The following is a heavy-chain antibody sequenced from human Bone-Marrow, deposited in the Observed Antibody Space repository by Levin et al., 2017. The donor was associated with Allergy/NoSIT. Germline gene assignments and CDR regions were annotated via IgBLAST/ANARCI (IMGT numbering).Heavy chain of an antibody. Sequence: SETLSLTCAVYGGSLSGYYWSWIRQPPGKGLEWIGEINHSGSTTYNPSLKSRVTISVDTSKNQFSLRLSSVTAADSAVYYGASYLYGGLDYWGRGTLVTVSS. D-gene: IGHD3-16*01. CDR3: ASYLYGGLDY. CDR1: GGSLSGYY. CDR2: INHSGST. J-gene: IGHJ4*02. V-gene: IGHV4-34*01.